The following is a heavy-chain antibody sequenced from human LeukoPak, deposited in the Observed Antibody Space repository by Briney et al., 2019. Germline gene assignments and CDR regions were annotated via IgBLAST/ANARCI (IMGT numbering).Heavy chain of an antibody. J-gene: IGHJ6*02. Sequence: SETLSLTCAVYGGSFSGYYWSWIRQPPGKGLEWIGEINHSGSTNYNPSLKSRVTISVDTSKNQFSLKLGSVTAADTAVYYCARYGLRYYYYGMDVWGLGTTVTVSS. CDR3: ARYGLRYYYYGMDV. CDR2: INHSGST. D-gene: IGHD4-17*01. CDR1: GGSFSGYY. V-gene: IGHV4-34*01.